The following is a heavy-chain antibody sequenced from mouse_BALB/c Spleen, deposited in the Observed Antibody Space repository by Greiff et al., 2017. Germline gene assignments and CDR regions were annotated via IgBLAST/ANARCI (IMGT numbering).Heavy chain of an antibody. CDR1: GYTFTDYA. D-gene: IGHD3-2*01. J-gene: IGHJ3*01. CDR2: ISTYYGNT. V-gene: IGHV1-67*01. Sequence: QVQLQQSGPELVRPGVSVKLSCKGSGYTFTDYAMYWVKQSHAKSLEWIGVISTYYGNTNYNQKFKDKATLNVDKSSNTAYMQLSSLTSEDSAVYYCARERQLGLRAFAYWGQGTLVTVSA. CDR3: ARERQLGLRAFAY.